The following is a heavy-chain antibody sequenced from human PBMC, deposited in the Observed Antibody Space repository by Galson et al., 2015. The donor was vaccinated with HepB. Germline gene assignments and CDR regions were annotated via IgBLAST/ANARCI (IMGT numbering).Heavy chain of an antibody. D-gene: IGHD4-23*01. CDR2: ISSGTTTI. CDR3: ALLRGNELRPLDS. CDR1: TFIFSTYS. V-gene: IGHV3-48*04. J-gene: IGHJ4*02. Sequence: SLRLSCAASTFIFSTYSMNWVRQAPGKGLEWVSYISSGTTTIYYADSVKGRFTISRDNAKMSLYLQMNGLRAEDTAVYFCALLRGNELRPLDSWGQGTLVTVSS.